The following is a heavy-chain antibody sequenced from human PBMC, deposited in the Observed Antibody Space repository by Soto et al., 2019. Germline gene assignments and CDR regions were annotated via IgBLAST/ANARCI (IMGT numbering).Heavy chain of an antibody. CDR1: GGSISSFTYY. V-gene: IGHV4-39*01. CDR3: ARRERYYGSPGWFDP. J-gene: IGHJ5*02. CDR2: VYYNENT. Sequence: TLSLTCSVSGGSISSFTYYWGWIRQPPGKGLEWIGTVYYNENTYYNPSLQSRVTITVDTAKNQFSLNLRSVTAADTAMYFCARRERYYGSPGWFDPWGPGTLVTVSS. D-gene: IGHD3-10*01.